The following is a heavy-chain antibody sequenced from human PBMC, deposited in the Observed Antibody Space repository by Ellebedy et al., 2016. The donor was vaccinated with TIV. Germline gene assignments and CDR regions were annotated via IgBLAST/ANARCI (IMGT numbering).Heavy chain of an antibody. V-gene: IGHV3-53*05. D-gene: IGHD7-27*01. CDR2: IFSAADGGET. J-gene: IGHJ3*02. Sequence: GESLKISCAASGFTVTTNYMNWVRQAPGKGLEWVSVIFSAADGGETHYADSVKGRFTISRDNSKDTLYLQMNSLTAEDTALYYCARAWGAFDIWGQGTMVTVSS. CDR1: GFTVTTNY. CDR3: ARAWGAFDI.